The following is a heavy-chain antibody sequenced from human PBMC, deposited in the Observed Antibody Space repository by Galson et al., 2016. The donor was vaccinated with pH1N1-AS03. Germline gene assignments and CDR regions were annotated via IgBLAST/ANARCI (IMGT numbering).Heavy chain of an antibody. Sequence: SLRLSCAGSGFTFSSHSMNWVRQAPGKGLEWVSSISGNSGFINYADSVRGRFTISRDNAKNSLYLQVSSLRAEDTAVYFCARGVDSGGRQVLCDPWGQGTLVTVSS. CDR1: GFTFSSHS. V-gene: IGHV3-21*01. D-gene: IGHD3-22*01. J-gene: IGHJ5*02. CDR3: ARGVDSGGRQVLCDP. CDR2: ISGNSGFI.